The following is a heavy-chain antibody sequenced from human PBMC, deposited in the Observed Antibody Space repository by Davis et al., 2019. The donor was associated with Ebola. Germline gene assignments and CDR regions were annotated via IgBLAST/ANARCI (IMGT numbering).Heavy chain of an antibody. CDR2: ISGSGST. D-gene: IGHD1-1*01. CDR3: ARDPGGHYGMDV. Sequence: GESLKISCAASGFTFTSYSMTWVRQAPGKGLEWVSGISGSGSTYYADSVKGRFTISRDNLKNTLYLEMNNLRAEDTAVYYCARDPGGHYGMDVWGQGTTVTVSS. CDR1: GFTFTSYS. J-gene: IGHJ6*02. V-gene: IGHV3-23*01.